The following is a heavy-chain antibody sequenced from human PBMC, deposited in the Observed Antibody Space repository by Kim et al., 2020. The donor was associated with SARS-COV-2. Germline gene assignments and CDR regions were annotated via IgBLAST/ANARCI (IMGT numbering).Heavy chain of an antibody. CDR3: AKILDARGYYYYYGMDV. CDR2: IWYDGDYK. CDR1: GFIFSSYC. V-gene: IGHV3-33*06. Sequence: GGSLRLSCAASGFIFSSYCMHWVRQAPGKGLEWVALIWYDGDYKYYADSVKGRFTISRDNSKNTLYLQMNSLRAEDTAVYYCAKILDARGYYYYYGMDVWGQGTTVTVAS. J-gene: IGHJ6*01. D-gene: IGHD3-10*01.